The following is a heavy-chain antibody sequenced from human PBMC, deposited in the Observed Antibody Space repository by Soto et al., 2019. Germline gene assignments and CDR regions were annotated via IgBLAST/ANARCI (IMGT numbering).Heavy chain of an antibody. V-gene: IGHV3-30*18. CDR2: ISYDGSSK. CDR1: GFTFSSAG. CDR3: AKARAQYYVLCCASPVYY. Sequence: PGGSLRLSCAASGFTFSSAGMHWVRQAPGKGLEWVAVISYDGSSKYYADSVKGRFTISRDNSKNTLYLQMNSLRAEDTAVYYCAKARAQYYVLCCASPVYYWVHGT. D-gene: IGHD3-3*01. J-gene: IGHJ4*01.